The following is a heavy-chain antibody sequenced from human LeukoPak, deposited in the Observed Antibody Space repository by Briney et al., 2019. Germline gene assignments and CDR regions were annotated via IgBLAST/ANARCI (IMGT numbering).Heavy chain of an antibody. D-gene: IGHD4-17*01. CDR1: GFTFSSYA. CDR2: ISYDGSNK. CDR3: ARAPGGFHGDYSPIGY. J-gene: IGHJ4*02. V-gene: IGHV3-30-3*01. Sequence: GGSLRLSCAASGFTFSSYAMHWVRQAPGKGLEWVAVISYDGSNKYYADSVKGRFTISRDNSQNTLYLQMNSLRAEETAMYYCARAPGGFHGDYSPIGYWGQGTLVTVSS.